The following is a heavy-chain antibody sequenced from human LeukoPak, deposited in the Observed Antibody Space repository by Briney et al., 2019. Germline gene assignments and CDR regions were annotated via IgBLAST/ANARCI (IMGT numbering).Heavy chain of an antibody. Sequence: GGSLRLSCAASGFTFSSYWIHWVRQAPGKGLVWVSRINSDGSSTSYADSVKGRFTISRDNAKNSLYLQMNSLRAEDTAVYYCARVNSGLYFDYYYGMDVWGQGTTVTVSS. V-gene: IGHV3-74*01. J-gene: IGHJ6*02. D-gene: IGHD6-19*01. CDR1: GFTFSSYW. CDR2: INSDGSST. CDR3: ARVNSGLYFDYYYGMDV.